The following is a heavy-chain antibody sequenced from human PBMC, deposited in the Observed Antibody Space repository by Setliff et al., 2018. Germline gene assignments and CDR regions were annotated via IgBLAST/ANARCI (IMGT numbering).Heavy chain of an antibody. V-gene: IGHV4-34*12. CDR1: GGSFSGYY. CDR2: IIRSGST. CDR3: ARSFSRSGKFLLDY. Sequence: PSETLSLTCAVYGGSFSGYYWSWIRQPPGKRLEWIGEIIRSGSTNYNPSLKSRVTISMDTSKNQFSLKLPSVTAADTAVYYCARSFSRSGKFLLDYWGQGALVTVSS. J-gene: IGHJ4*02. D-gene: IGHD1-26*01.